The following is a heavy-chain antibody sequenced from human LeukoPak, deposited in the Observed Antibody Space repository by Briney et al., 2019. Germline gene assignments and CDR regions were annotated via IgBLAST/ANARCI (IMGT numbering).Heavy chain of an antibody. Sequence: PSETLSLTCTVSRGSISSSNYYGGWIRQPPGKRLEWIGTIYYNGNTYYNPSLKSRVTISLDTSKNQFSLKLSSVTAADTAVYYCARRELGRPWGYWGQGTLVTVSS. CDR2: IYYNGNT. V-gene: IGHV4-39*01. CDR3: ARRELGRPWGY. CDR1: RGSISSSNYY. D-gene: IGHD1-1*01. J-gene: IGHJ4*02.